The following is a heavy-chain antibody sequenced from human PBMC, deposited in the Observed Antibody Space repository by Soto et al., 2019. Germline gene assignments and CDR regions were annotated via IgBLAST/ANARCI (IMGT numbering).Heavy chain of an antibody. J-gene: IGHJ5*02. Sequence: QVQLVQSGAEVRKPGSSVKVSCKASGGTFSSDAISWVRQAPGQGLEWMGGIIPMFGTENYSEKFHERVTITADESTSTAYMEVTSLRSEDTAVYYCARAVEMATAPRTAWGQGTVVIVSS. CDR1: GGTFSSDA. CDR3: ARAVEMATAPRTA. CDR2: IIPMFGTE. V-gene: IGHV1-69*01. D-gene: IGHD5-18*01.